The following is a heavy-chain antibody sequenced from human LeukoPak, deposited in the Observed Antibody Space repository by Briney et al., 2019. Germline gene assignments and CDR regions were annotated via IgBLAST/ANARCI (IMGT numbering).Heavy chain of an antibody. V-gene: IGHV3-30-3*01. D-gene: IGHD3-16*01. CDR2: MSQDGRTA. Sequence: GRSLRLSCAASGFSVSQHEMHWVRQAPGKGPEWVAVMSQDGRTALYIDSLKGRFIISKDTSTDTVYLQTNSLRVEDTAVYYCARDPKVGSPDYFDYWGQGTLVTVSP. CDR1: GFSVSQHE. CDR3: ARDPKVGSPDYFDY. J-gene: IGHJ4*02.